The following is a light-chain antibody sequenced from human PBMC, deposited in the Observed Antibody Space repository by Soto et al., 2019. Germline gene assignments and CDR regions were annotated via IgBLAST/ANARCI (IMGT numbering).Light chain of an antibody. CDR3: QKDNSAPWT. CDR1: PGISNY. V-gene: IGKV1-27*01. J-gene: IGKJ1*01. CDR2: VAS. Sequence: DIQMPQSPSSLSASVGVRVTITCRASPGISNYLAWYQQQPGKVPKLLIYVASPLQSGVPSRFSGRGSGTEGTLTSSSLQPEEGATYYWQKDNSAPWTFGQGTKVEIK.